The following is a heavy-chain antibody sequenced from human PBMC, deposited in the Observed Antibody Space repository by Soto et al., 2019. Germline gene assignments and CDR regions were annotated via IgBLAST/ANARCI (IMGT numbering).Heavy chain of an antibody. CDR2: ISGSGGST. CDR3: AKAHRGLAVAGTLDY. J-gene: IGHJ4*02. D-gene: IGHD6-19*01. V-gene: IGHV3-23*01. CDR1: GFTFSSYA. Sequence: LRLSCAASGFTFSSYAMHWVRQAPGKGLEWVSAISGSGGSTYYADSVKGRFTISRDNSKNTLYLQMNSLRAEDTAVYYCAKAHRGLAVAGTLDYWGQGTLVTVSS.